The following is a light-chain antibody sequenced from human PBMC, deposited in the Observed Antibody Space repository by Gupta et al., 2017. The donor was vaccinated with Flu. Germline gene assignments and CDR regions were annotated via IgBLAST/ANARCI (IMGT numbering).Light chain of an antibody. Sequence: QSVLTQPPSVSGAPGQRVTISCTGSSSNIGAIYDVHLYQQLPGTAPKLLIYDNSNRPSGVPDRFSGSKSGTSASLAITGLQAEDEAVYYCQSYDTSLSSGVFGGGTKLTVL. CDR3: QSYDTSLSSGV. CDR2: DNS. J-gene: IGLJ3*02. CDR1: SSNIGAIYD. V-gene: IGLV1-40*01.